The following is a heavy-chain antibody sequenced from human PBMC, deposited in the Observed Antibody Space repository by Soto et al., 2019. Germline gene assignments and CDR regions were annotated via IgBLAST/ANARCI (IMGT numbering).Heavy chain of an antibody. CDR1: GFIFSNAW. V-gene: IGHV3-15*07. J-gene: IGHJ3*02. CDR2: VKSKTDGGTT. CDR3: TTDSYMTNIIVRFDI. D-gene: IGHD4-17*01. Sequence: GSLRLSCAASGFIFSNAWINWVRQAPGKGLEWVGRVKSKTDGGTTDFAAPVKGRFAISRDDSKNMVYLEMNSLKTEDTAIYYCTTDSYMTNIIVRFDIRAQGTMLPVSS.